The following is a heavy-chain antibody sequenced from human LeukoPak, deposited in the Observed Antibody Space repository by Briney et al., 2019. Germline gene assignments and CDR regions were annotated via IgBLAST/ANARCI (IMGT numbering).Heavy chain of an antibody. V-gene: IGHV3-30-3*01. CDR3: ARGSFYDSSGYLYGMDV. CDR2: ISYDGSNK. D-gene: IGHD3-22*01. Sequence: GGSLRLSCAASGFTFRSYAMHWVRQAPGKGLEWVAVISYDGSNKYYADSVKGRFTISRDNSKNTLYLQMNSLRAEDTAVYYCARGSFYDSSGYLYGMDVWGQGTTVTVSS. J-gene: IGHJ6*02. CDR1: GFTFRSYA.